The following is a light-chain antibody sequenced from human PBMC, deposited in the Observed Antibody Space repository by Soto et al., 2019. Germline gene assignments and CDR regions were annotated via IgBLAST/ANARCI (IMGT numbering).Light chain of an antibody. Sequence: QAVVTQPPSASATPGQTVTISCSGRYSNIGSNFVSWYQRLPGTAPKLLIYRINQRPSGVPDRFSGSKSGTSASLTISGLQSEDEADYFCSSWDDSLDGPVFGGGTKLTVL. CDR2: RIN. V-gene: IGLV1-44*01. J-gene: IGLJ3*02. CDR3: SSWDDSLDGPV. CDR1: YSNIGSNF.